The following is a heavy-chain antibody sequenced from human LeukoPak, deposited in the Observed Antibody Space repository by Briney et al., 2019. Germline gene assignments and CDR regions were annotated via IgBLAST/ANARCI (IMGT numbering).Heavy chain of an antibody. D-gene: IGHD3-22*01. CDR3: ARVGYYESSGYYEY. CDR2: INPNSGGT. Sequence: ASVKVSCKASGYTLTDYYMHWVRQAPGQGLEWMGRINPNSGGTNYAQKFQGRVTMTRDTSISTVYMELSRLRSDDTAVYYCARVGYYESSGYYEYWGQGTLVAVSS. CDR1: GYTLTDYY. J-gene: IGHJ4*02. V-gene: IGHV1-2*06.